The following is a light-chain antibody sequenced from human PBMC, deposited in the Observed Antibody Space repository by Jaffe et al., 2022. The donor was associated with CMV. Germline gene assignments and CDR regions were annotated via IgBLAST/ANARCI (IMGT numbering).Light chain of an antibody. Sequence: DIQMTQSPSSLSASVGDRVTITCRASQGIKNYLAWFQQKPGKAPKSLIYAASNLQSGVSSKFSASGSGTDFTLTISSLQPDDFATYYCLQYISYPYTFGQGTKLEIK. CDR3: LQYISYPYT. J-gene: IGKJ2*01. CDR1: QGIKNY. V-gene: IGKV1-16*02. CDR2: AAS.